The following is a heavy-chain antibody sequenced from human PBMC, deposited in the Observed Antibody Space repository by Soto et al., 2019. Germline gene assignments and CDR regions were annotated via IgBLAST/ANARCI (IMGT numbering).Heavy chain of an antibody. J-gene: IGHJ4*02. D-gene: IGHD6-19*01. CDR1: GFTFSAVY. V-gene: IGHV3-11*05. CDR3: AGDRGAVTGHYFDY. Sequence: QVQLEESGGGLVKPGGSLRLSCAASGFTFSAVYMSWIRQAPNKGLEYISYISSSGTSANYADSVKGRFTISRDNAKHSLYLHMNSLRAEYTAVYYCAGDRGAVTGHYFDYWGQGALVTVSS. CDR2: ISSSGTSA.